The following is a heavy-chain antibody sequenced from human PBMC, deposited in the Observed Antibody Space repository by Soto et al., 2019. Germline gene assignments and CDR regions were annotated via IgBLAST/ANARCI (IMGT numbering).Heavy chain of an antibody. D-gene: IGHD5-18*01. Sequence: ASVKVSCKASGYTFTSYYMHWVRQAPGQGLEWMGIINPSGGSTSYAQKFQGRVTMTRDTSTSTVYMELSSLRSEDTAVYYCARDAIQLWPYNRFDPWGQGTLVTVS. CDR1: GYTFTSYY. J-gene: IGHJ5*02. CDR2: INPSGGST. V-gene: IGHV1-46*01. CDR3: ARDAIQLWPYNRFDP.